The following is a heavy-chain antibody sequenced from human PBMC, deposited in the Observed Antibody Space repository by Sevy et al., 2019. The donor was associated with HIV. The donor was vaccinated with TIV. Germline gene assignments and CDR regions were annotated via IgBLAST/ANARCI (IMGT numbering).Heavy chain of an antibody. D-gene: IGHD2-2*01. Sequence: GGSLRLSCAASGFTFSDYYMSWFRQAPGKGLEWVSYISSSGTTLYYVDSVQGRFTISRDNAKNSLYLQMNSLRVEDTAIYYCARGPRIVTGAFDPWGQGTVVTVSS. CDR3: ARGPRIVTGAFDP. CDR1: GFTFSDYY. V-gene: IGHV3-11*04. CDR2: ISSSGTTL. J-gene: IGHJ5*02.